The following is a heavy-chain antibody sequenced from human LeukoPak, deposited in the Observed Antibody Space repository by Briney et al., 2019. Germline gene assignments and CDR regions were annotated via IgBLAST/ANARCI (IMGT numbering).Heavy chain of an antibody. CDR3: ARTVVVTAEHAFDV. D-gene: IGHD2-21*02. Sequence: SVKVSCKASGYTFTSYGISWVRQAPGQGLEWMGGIIPIFGTANYAQKFQGRVTITTDKSTSTTYMELSSLRSEDTAVYYCARTVVVTAEHAFDVWGQGTMVTVSS. V-gene: IGHV1-69*05. CDR1: GYTFTSYG. J-gene: IGHJ3*01. CDR2: IIPIFGTA.